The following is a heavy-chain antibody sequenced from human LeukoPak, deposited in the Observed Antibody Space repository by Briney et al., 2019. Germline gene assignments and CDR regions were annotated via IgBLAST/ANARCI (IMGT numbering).Heavy chain of an antibody. D-gene: IGHD6-19*01. CDR3: ARGIAVAGANWFDP. CDR2: ISSSSSYI. Sequence: GGSLRLSCAASGFTFSSYSMNWVRQAPGKGLEWVSYISSSSSYIYYADSVKGRFTISRDNAKNSLYLQMNSLRAEDTAVYYCARGIAVAGANWFDPWGQGTLVTVSS. V-gene: IGHV3-21*05. J-gene: IGHJ5*02. CDR1: GFTFSSYS.